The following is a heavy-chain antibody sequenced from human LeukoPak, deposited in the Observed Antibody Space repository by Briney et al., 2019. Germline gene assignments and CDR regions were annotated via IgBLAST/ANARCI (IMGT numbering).Heavy chain of an antibody. D-gene: IGHD2-8*01. V-gene: IGHV3-20*04. Sequence: GGSLRLSCATSGFTFDDFGMNWVRQVPGKGLEWVSGIYWDGTSTNYVDSVRGRFTIYRDNAKNSLYVHMNSLRVEDRAFYYCARDFNYCTDGMCYFTVVAGSWGKGTLVTVS. CDR2: IYWDGTST. CDR3: ARDFNYCTDGMCYFTVVAGS. J-gene: IGHJ5*02. CDR1: GFTFDDFG.